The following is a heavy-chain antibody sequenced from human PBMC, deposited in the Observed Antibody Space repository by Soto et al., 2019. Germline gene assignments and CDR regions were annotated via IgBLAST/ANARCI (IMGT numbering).Heavy chain of an antibody. CDR2: IYYSGST. CDR1: GGSISSYY. D-gene: IGHD6-13*01. CDR3: ARSHFSSSWYTG. J-gene: IGHJ4*02. V-gene: IGHV4-59*01. Sequence: QVQLQESGPGLVKPSETLSLTCTVSGGSISSYYWSWIRQPPGKGLEWIGYIYYSGSTNYNPSLKSRVTISVDTSKNQFSLKLSSVTAADTAVYYCARSHFSSSWYTGWGQGTLVTVSS.